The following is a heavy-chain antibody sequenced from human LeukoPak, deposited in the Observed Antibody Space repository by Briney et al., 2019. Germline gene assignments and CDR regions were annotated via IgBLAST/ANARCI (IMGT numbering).Heavy chain of an antibody. Sequence: SETLSLTCTVSGGSISSSSYYWGWIRQPPGKGLEWIGSIYYSGSTYYNPSLKSRVTISVDTSKNQFSLKLSSVTAADTAVYYCARDFIAADSDYWGQGTLVTVSS. D-gene: IGHD6-13*01. CDR1: GGSISSSSYY. J-gene: IGHJ4*02. CDR2: IYYSGST. CDR3: ARDFIAADSDY. V-gene: IGHV4-39*07.